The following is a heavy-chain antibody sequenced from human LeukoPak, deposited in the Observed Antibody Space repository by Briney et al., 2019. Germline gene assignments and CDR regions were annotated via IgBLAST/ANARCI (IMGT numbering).Heavy chain of an antibody. CDR2: IYYSGST. D-gene: IGHD5-24*01. V-gene: IGHV4-39*07. Sequence: SETLSLTCTVSGGSISSSNYYWGWIRQPPGKGLEWIGTIYYSGSTYQNPSLNSRVTISVDLSTNQFSLRLSSVTAADTAVYYCAGDGYNSLDIWGQGTMVTVSS. J-gene: IGHJ3*02. CDR3: AGDGYNSLDI. CDR1: GGSISSSNYY.